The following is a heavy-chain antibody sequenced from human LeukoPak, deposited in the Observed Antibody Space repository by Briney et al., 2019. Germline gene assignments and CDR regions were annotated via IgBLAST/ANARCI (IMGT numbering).Heavy chain of an antibody. J-gene: IGHJ4*02. D-gene: IGHD6-19*01. CDR2: IYYSGST. V-gene: IGHV4-59*01. Sequence: SETLSLTCTVSGGSISSYYWSWIRQPPGKGLEWIGYIYYSGSTNYNPSLKSRVTISVDTSKNQFSLKLSSVTAADTAVYYCARLGTPSYSSGWVRPYYFDYWGQGTLVTVSS. CDR3: ARLGTPSYSSGWVRPYYFDY. CDR1: GGSISSYY.